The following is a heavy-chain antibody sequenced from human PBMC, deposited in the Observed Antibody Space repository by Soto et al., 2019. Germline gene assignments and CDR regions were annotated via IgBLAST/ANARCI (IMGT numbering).Heavy chain of an antibody. J-gene: IGHJ1*01. V-gene: IGHV3-48*02. Sequence: PGGSLRLSCAASGFTFSSYSMNWVRQAPGKGLEWVSYISSSSRTIYYADSVKGRFTISRDNAKNSLYLQMNSLRDEDTAIYYCARDLDPDDGGNHRHWGQGTLVTVSS. CDR2: ISSSSRTI. D-gene: IGHD4-17*01. CDR3: ARDLDPDDGGNHRH. CDR1: GFTFSSYS.